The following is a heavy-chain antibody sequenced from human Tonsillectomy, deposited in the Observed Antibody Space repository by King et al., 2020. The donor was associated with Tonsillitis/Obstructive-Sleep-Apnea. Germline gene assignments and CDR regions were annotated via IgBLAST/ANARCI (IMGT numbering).Heavy chain of an antibody. CDR1: GHIFTSHS. J-gene: IGHJ3*02. V-gene: IGHV1-46*01. CDR2: INPSGGST. CDR3: ASGIAVRNAFDI. Sequence: QLVQSGAEVKPPGASVKVPCKASGHIFTSHSIHWVRQAPGQGLEWMVIINPSGGSTSYAQKFQGRVTMARDTSTSTVYMELSSLRSEDMAVYYCASGIAVRNAFDIWGQGTMVTVSS. D-gene: IGHD6-19*01.